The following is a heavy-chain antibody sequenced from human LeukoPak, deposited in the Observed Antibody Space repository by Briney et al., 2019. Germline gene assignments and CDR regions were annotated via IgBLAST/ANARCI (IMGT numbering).Heavy chain of an antibody. Sequence: GGSLRLSCAASGFTFSRLGMQWVRQAPGKGLEGVAVIHNDGTQGQYADSVKGRFTISKDNSQNTLYMQMNNLRGDDTAVYYCAKEGDEFRGYLDVWGKGTTVTVSS. D-gene: IGHD3-16*01. CDR1: GFTFSRLG. J-gene: IGHJ6*03. CDR2: IHNDGTQG. CDR3: AKEGDEFRGYLDV. V-gene: IGHV3-30*02.